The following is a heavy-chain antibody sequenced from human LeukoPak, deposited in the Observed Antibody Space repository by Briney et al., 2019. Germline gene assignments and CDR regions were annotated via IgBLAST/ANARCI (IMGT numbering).Heavy chain of an antibody. J-gene: IGHJ6*03. CDR3: ARRGRSSSWDQYYYMDV. D-gene: IGHD6-6*01. CDR1: GGSISSSNW. Sequence: SETLSLTCTVSGGSISSSNWWSWVRQPPGKGLEWIGEIYHSGSTNYNPSLKSRVTISVDKSKNQFSLKLSSVTAADTAVYYCARRGRSSSWDQYYYMDVWGKGTTVTVSS. V-gene: IGHV4-4*02. CDR2: IYHSGST.